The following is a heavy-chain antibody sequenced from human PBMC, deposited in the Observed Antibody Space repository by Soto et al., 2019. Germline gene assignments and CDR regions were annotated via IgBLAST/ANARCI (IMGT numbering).Heavy chain of an antibody. CDR1: GGTFSSYA. CDR2: IIPIFGTA. CDR3: ARDNRGSYAFDI. D-gene: IGHD3-10*01. Sequence: SVKVSCKASGGTFSSYAISWVLRAPGQGLEWMGGIIPIFGTANYAQKFQGRVTITADESTSTAYMELSSLRSEDTAVYYCARDNRGSYAFDIWGQGTMVTVSS. J-gene: IGHJ3*02. V-gene: IGHV1-69*13.